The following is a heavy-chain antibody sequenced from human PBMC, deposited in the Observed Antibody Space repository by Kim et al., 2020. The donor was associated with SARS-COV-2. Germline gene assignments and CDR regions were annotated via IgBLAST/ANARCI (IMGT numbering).Heavy chain of an antibody. CDR3: ARGIGSSWFQFFDS. D-gene: IGHD6-19*01. V-gene: IGHV1-3*01. Sequence: YLRRFKARVTITRDTSPRTAYMELTSLTSDDTAVYYCARGIGSSWFQFFDSWGQGTLVTVSS. J-gene: IGHJ4*02.